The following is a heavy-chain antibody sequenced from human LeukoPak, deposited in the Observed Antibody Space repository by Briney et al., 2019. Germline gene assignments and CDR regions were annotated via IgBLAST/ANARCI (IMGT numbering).Heavy chain of an antibody. J-gene: IGHJ4*02. CDR2: IRYDGRNK. CDR3: SKKGQDDNGGKPD. Sequence: GGSLRLSCAAAGLTFSNYGTHWVRQAPGKGLQWVAYIRYDGRNKYSADSVKGRFTIYRDNSKSTLYLQMNSLRTDDTAVYYCSKKGQDDNGGKPDWGQGTLVTVSS. D-gene: IGHD1-1*01. CDR1: GLTFSNYG. V-gene: IGHV3-30*02.